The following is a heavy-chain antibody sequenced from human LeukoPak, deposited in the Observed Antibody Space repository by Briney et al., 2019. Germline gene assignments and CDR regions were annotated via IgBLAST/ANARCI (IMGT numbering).Heavy chain of an antibody. V-gene: IGHV1-46*01. CDR2: INPSGGST. J-gene: IGHJ4*01. Sequence: ASVKVSCKASGYTFTSYYMHWVRQAPGQGLEWMGIINPSGGSTSYAQKFQGRVTMTRDMSTSTVYMELSSLRSEDTAVYYCARDTPLAALDYWGQEPWSPSPQ. CDR1: GYTFTSYY. D-gene: IGHD6-6*01. CDR3: ARDTPLAALDY.